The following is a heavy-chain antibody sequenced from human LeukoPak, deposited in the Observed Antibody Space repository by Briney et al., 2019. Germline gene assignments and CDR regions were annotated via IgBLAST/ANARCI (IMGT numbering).Heavy chain of an antibody. Sequence: GRSLRLSCAASGFTFSSYAMSWVCQAPGKGLEWVSAISGSGGSTYYADSVKGRFTISRDNSKNTLYLQMNSLRAEDTAVYYCAKDGYGDYVDFDYWGQGTLVTVSS. V-gene: IGHV3-23*01. CDR3: AKDGYGDYVDFDY. D-gene: IGHD4-17*01. J-gene: IGHJ4*02. CDR1: GFTFSSYA. CDR2: ISGSGGST.